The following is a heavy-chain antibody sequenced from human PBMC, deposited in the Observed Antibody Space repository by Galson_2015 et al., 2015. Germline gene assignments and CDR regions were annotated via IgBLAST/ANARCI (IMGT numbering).Heavy chain of an antibody. CDR1: GFAVSSNY. Sequence: SLRLSCAASGFAVSSNYVTWVRQAPGKGLKWVAVLYSRGSTYYGDSVKGRFTISRDNSKNTVYLEMNSLRAEDTAVYFCASHSRLHLERRFAFDIWGQGTMVTVSS. CDR2: LYSRGST. CDR3: ASHSRLHLERRFAFDI. D-gene: IGHD1-1*01. V-gene: IGHV3-53*01. J-gene: IGHJ3*02.